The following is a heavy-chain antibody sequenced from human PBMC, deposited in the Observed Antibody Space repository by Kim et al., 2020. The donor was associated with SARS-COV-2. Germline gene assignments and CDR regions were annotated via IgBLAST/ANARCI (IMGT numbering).Heavy chain of an antibody. J-gene: IGHJ4*02. CDR1: GGSISSYY. D-gene: IGHD5-12*01. Sequence: SETLSLTCTVSGGSISSYYWSWIRQPPGKGLEWIGYIYYSGSTNYNPSLKSRVTISVDTSKNQFSLKLSSVTAADTAVYYCATRYSGYDYEYWGQGTLVTVSS. V-gene: IGHV4-59*01. CDR3: ATRYSGYDYEY. CDR2: IYYSGST.